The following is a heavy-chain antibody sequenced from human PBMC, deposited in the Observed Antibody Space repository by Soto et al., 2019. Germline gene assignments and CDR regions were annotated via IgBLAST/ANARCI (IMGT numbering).Heavy chain of an antibody. J-gene: IGHJ5*02. CDR3: ARDWDYDILTGYLNWFDP. D-gene: IGHD3-9*01. Sequence: GGSLRLSCAASGFTFSSYWMSWVRQAPGKGLEWVANIKQDGSEKYYVDSVKGRFTISRDNAKNSLYLQMNSLRAEDTAVYYCARDWDYDILTGYLNWFDPWGQGTLVTVSS. CDR2: IKQDGSEK. V-gene: IGHV3-7*01. CDR1: GFTFSSYW.